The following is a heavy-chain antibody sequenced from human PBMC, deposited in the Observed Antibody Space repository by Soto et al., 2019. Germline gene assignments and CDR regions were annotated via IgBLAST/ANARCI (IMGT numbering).Heavy chain of an antibody. D-gene: IGHD2-2*02. J-gene: IGHJ4*02. CDR1: GSRFSNYV. Sequence: QVQLVQSGAEVKTPGSSLKVSCKVSGSRFSNYVISWVRQAPGHGLEWLGRIIPIFNSTKYAQSFQGRVTISSDKSTSTASLELSSVRADDTAVYYGAREGRGKKAGYNGLVSLGYWCQGTLVTVSS. CDR2: IIPIFNST. CDR3: AREGRGKKAGYNGLVSLGY. V-gene: IGHV1-69*06.